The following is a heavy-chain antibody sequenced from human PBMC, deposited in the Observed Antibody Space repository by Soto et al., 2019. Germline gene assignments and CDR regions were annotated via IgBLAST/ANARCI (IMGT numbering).Heavy chain of an antibody. D-gene: IGHD6-6*01. J-gene: IGHJ4*02. CDR2: IYSGGST. V-gene: IGHV3-53*01. CDR1: GFTVSSNY. Sequence: GGSLRLSCAASGFTVSSNYMSWVRQAPGKGLEWVSVIYSGGSTYYAESVKGRFTISRDNSKNTLYLQMNSLRAEDTAVYYCASQSIAARGINFDYWGQGTLVTVSS. CDR3: ASQSIAARGINFDY.